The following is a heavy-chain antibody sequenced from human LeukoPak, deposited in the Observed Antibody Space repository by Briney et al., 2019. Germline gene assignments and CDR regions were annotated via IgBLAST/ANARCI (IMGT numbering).Heavy chain of an antibody. V-gene: IGHV4-59*01. CDR1: GGSISSYY. Sequence: SETLSLTCTVSGGSISSYYWSWIRQPPGKGLEWIGYIYYSGSTNYNPSLKSRVTISVDTSKNQFPLKLSSVTAADTAVYYCARTKYQLPQGRFDPWGQGTLVTVSS. CDR2: IYYSGST. J-gene: IGHJ5*02. CDR3: ARTKYQLPQGRFDP. D-gene: IGHD2-2*01.